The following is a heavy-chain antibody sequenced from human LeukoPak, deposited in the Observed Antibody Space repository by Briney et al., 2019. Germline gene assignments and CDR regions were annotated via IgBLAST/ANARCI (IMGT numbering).Heavy chain of an antibody. CDR3: GASGSYYTPSYY. CDR2: ISSYGVT. V-gene: IGHV3-53*01. CDR1: DFPVSDNY. D-gene: IGHD3-10*01. J-gene: IGHJ4*02. Sequence: GGSLRLSCVISDFPVSDNYMSWVRQAPGRGLEWVSVISSYGVTHYADSVKGRFTISRDDSNDTVFLQMSSLRPEDTAVYYCGASGSYYTPSYYWGQGTLVTVSS.